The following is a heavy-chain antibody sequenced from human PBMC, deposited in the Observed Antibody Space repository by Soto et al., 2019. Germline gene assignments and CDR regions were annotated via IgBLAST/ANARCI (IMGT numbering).Heavy chain of an antibody. V-gene: IGHV3-74*01. CDR1: GFTFTTYW. CDR2: INYDGSST. CDR3: ARDPVDGYSFFDY. J-gene: IGHJ4*02. D-gene: IGHD2-15*01. Sequence: GGSLRLSCAASGFTFTTYWMHWVRQAPGKGLVWVSRINYDGSSTNFADSVKGRFIISRDNAKNTLYLQMNSLRAEDTAVYYCARDPVDGYSFFDYWGQGILVTVSS.